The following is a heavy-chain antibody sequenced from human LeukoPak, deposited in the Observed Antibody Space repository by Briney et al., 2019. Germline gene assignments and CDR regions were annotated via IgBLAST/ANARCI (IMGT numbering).Heavy chain of an antibody. J-gene: IGHJ3*02. D-gene: IGHD3-9*01. CDR1: GYTFTSYG. Sequence: VASVKVSCKASGYTFTSYGISWVRQAPGQGLEGMGWISAFNGNTNYAQKLQGRVALTTDTSTSTAYLELRRLRSDDTAVYYCARSSYYDILTGYYAPGAFDIWGQGTMVTVSS. CDR3: ARSSYYDILTGYYAPGAFDI. CDR2: ISAFNGNT. V-gene: IGHV1-18*01.